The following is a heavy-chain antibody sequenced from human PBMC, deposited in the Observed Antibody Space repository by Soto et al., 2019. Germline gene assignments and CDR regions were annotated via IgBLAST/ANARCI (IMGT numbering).Heavy chain of an antibody. D-gene: IGHD7-27*01. V-gene: IGHV3-23*01. CDR2: ISGSGSST. CDR3: GKDRTELAGDGAFDI. J-gene: IGHJ3*02. CDR1: GFTFSSYA. Sequence: GGSLRLSCAASGFTFSSYAMSWVRQAPGTGLEWVSAISGSGSSTYYADSVKGRLTISRDNSKNTLYLQMNSPTAEAAAVYYCGKDRTELAGDGAFDIWGQGTMVTVSS.